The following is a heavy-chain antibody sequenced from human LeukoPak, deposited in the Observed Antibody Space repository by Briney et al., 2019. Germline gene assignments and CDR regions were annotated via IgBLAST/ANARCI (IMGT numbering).Heavy chain of an antibody. CDR2: IYYSGST. CDR3: ARVVGSGWYGGDYYYMDV. J-gene: IGHJ6*03. V-gene: IGHV4-59*01. D-gene: IGHD6-19*01. Sequence: MPSETLSLTCIVSGDSINYYYWSWIRQPPGKGLEWIGYIYYSGSTNYNPSLKSRVTISVDTSKNQFSLKLSSVTAADTAVYYCARVVGSGWYGGDYYYMDVWGKGTTVTVSS. CDR1: GDSINYYY.